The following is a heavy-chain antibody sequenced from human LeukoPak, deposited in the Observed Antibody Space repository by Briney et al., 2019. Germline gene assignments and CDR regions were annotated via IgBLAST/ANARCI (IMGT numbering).Heavy chain of an antibody. CDR1: GFTFSSYA. D-gene: IGHD2-15*01. V-gene: IGHV3-23*01. CDR3: AKGTVASCSGGSCYPFDC. J-gene: IGHJ4*02. CDR2: ITGNGVST. Sequence: GGSLRLSCVASGFTFSSYAMSWVRQAPGKGLEWVSAITGNGVSTFHTNSVKGRFTISRDNSKNTLYLQMNSLRAEDTALYYCAKGTVASCSGGSCYPFDCWGQGTLVTVSS.